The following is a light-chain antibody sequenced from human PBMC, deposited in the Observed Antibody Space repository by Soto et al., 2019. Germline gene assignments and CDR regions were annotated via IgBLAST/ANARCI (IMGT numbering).Light chain of an antibody. CDR2: GAS. J-gene: IGKJ3*01. V-gene: IGKV3-20*01. CDR1: QSVSSSY. CDR3: QQYGSSPT. Sequence: EIVLTQSPGTLSLSPGERATLSCRASQSVSSSYLAWYQQKPGPAPRLFIYGASSRATGIPDRFSGSGSGTDFTLNISRLEPEDLAVYYCQQYGSSPTFGPGTKVDIK.